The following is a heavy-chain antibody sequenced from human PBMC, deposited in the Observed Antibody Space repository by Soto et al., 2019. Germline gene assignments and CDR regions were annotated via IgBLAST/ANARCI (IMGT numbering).Heavy chain of an antibody. CDR1: GFTFSSYW. D-gene: IGHD5-18*01. Sequence: EVQLVESGGGLVQPGGSLRLSCAASGFTFSSYWMHWVRQAPGKGLVWVSRINSDGSSTSYADSVKGRFTISRDNAKNTLYLQMNSLRAEDKAVYYCARVLPGGYSYGYGLDYWGQGTLVTVSS. J-gene: IGHJ4*02. CDR3: ARVLPGGYSYGYGLDY. V-gene: IGHV3-74*01. CDR2: INSDGSST.